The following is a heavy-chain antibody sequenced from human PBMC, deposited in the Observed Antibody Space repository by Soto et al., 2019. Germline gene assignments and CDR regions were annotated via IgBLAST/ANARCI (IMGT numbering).Heavy chain of an antibody. D-gene: IGHD2-2*01. CDR2: IYPGDSDT. CDR3: ARHGAQYQPVPALYYGLDV. CDR1: GYMFTTYW. Sequence: GESLKISCKGSGYMFTTYWIAWVRQVPGKGLEWMGNIYPGDSDTRYSPSFQGQVTISADKSITTAYLQWSGLKASDNAMYYCARHGAQYQPVPALYYGLDVWGQGTTVTVSS. V-gene: IGHV5-51*01. J-gene: IGHJ6*02.